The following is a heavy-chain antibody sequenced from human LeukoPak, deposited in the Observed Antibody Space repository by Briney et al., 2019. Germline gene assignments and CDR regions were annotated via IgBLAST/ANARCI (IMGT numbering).Heavy chain of an antibody. Sequence: SVTVSCKASGGTFSSYAIRWVRQAPGQGREWMGGIIPIVGTANYAQKFQGRVPITADKSPSTAYMELSSLRSEDTAVYYCAVLRIGYYDDVFDIWGQGTMVTVSS. V-gene: IGHV1-69*06. CDR1: GGTFSSYA. CDR3: AVLRIGYYDDVFDI. CDR2: IIPIVGTA. J-gene: IGHJ3*02. D-gene: IGHD3-22*01.